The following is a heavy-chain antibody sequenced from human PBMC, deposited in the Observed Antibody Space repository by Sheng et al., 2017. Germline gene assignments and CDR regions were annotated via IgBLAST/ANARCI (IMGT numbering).Heavy chain of an antibody. CDR3: AKHQVYYDSSGYWSGYYYYMDV. Sequence: EVQLLGSGGGLVQPGGSLRLSCAASGFTFSSYAMSWVRQAPGKGLEWVSAISGSGGSTYYADSVKGRFTISRDNSKNTLYLQMNSLRAEDSALYYCAKHQVYYDSSGYWSGYYYYMDVWGKGTTVTVSS. D-gene: IGHD3-22*01. CDR1: GFTFSSYA. V-gene: IGHV3-23*01. CDR2: ISGSGGST. J-gene: IGHJ6*03.